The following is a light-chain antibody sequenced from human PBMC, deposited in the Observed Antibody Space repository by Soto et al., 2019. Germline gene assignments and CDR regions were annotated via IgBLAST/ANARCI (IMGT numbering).Light chain of an antibody. Sequence: EIVLTQSPGTLSVSPGEGATLSCRASQSVSSSNLAWYQQKPGQAPRLLMYGASSRATGIPDRFSGSGSGTDFTLTISSLQSEDFAVYYCQQDYNLPRTFGQGTKVDIK. J-gene: IGKJ1*01. CDR3: QQDYNLPRT. CDR2: GAS. CDR1: QSVSSSN. V-gene: IGKV3-20*01.